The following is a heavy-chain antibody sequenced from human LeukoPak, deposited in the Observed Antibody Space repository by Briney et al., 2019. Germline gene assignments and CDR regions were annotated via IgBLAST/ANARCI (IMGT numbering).Heavy chain of an antibody. CDR3: ARPRHSYDSSGYTFDS. V-gene: IGHV3-15*01. D-gene: IGHD3-22*01. CDR2: IKSKTDGGTT. CDR1: GFTFSNAW. Sequence: GGSLRLSCAASGFTFSNAWMSWVRQAPGKGLEWIGRIKSKTDGGTTDYAAPRKGRFTISRDESENTLYLQMNTLRAEDTAVYYCARPRHSYDSSGYTFDSWGQGTLVTVSS. J-gene: IGHJ4*02.